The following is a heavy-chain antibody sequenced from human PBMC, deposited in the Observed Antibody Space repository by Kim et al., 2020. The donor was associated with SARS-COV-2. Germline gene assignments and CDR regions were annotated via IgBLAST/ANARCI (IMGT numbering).Heavy chain of an antibody. Sequence: AQKFQGRVTMTRDTSTSTVYMELSSLRSEDTAVYYCARDGGVFVQGMDVWGQGTTVTVSS. V-gene: IGHV1-46*01. J-gene: IGHJ6*02. CDR3: ARDGGVFVQGMDV. D-gene: IGHD3-16*02.